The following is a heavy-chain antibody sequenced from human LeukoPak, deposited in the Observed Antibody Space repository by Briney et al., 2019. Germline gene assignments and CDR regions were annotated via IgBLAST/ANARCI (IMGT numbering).Heavy chain of an antibody. CDR2: IWYDGSNK. V-gene: IGHV3-33*01. CDR3: ARDREDGDTTVVDY. J-gene: IGHJ4*02. D-gene: IGHD4-17*01. Sequence: PRRALRLSCAPSGFTFSSYSMHWVRHAPGKGLERGAVIWYDGSNKYYADSVKGRFTISRDNSKNTLYLQMNSLRAEDTAVYYCARDREDGDTTVVDYWGQGTLVTVSS. CDR1: GFTFSSYS.